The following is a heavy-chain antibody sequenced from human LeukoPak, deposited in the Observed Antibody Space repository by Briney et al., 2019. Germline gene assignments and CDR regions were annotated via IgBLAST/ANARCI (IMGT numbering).Heavy chain of an antibody. Sequence: SETLSLTCAVYGGSFSGYYWSWIRQPPGKGLEWIGEINHSGSTNYNPSLKSRVTISVDTSKNQFSLKLSSVTAADTAVYYCAIHIVVVPAAKKKNWLDPWGQGTLVTVSS. CDR2: INHSGST. V-gene: IGHV4-34*01. CDR1: GGSFSGYY. D-gene: IGHD2-2*01. CDR3: AIHIVVVPAAKKKNWLDP. J-gene: IGHJ5*02.